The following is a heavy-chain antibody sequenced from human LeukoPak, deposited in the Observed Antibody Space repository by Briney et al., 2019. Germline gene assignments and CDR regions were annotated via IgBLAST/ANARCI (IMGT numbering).Heavy chain of an antibody. CDR2: ISDDGGDI. D-gene: IGHD1-1*01. CDR1: GFTFNNYA. Sequence: PGGSLRLSCAASGFTFNNYAMSWVRQAPGKGLEWVSAISDDGGDIKYADSVKGRFTISRDNSKNTLYLQMNSLRAEDTAIYYCGKDWKLDYWGQGALVTVSS. CDR3: GKDWKLDY. V-gene: IGHV3-23*01. J-gene: IGHJ4*02.